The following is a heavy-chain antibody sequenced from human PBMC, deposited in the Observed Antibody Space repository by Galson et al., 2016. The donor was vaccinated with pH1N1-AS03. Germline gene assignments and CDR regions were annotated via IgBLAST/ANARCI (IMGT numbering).Heavy chain of an antibody. Sequence: SVKVSCKASDYTFVNYGISWVRRAPGQGLEWMGWISGYDGHTGYAQKFQGRVTMTTDTSTNTAYMELRSLTSDDTAVYYCARDESGYMYWGQGTLVTVSS. CDR2: ISGYDGHT. V-gene: IGHV1-18*01. D-gene: IGHD3-3*01. J-gene: IGHJ4*02. CDR3: ARDESGYMY. CDR1: DYTFVNYG.